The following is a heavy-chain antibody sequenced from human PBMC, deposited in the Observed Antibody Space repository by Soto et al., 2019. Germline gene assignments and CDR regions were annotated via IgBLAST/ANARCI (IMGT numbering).Heavy chain of an antibody. D-gene: IGHD3-10*01. J-gene: IGHJ6*02. V-gene: IGHV4-59*08. CDR1: SDSSSSYK. CDR2: IENNGGI. Sequence: QVQLQESGPGLVKPSETLSLTCTVSSDSSSSYKWSWIRQTPGKGLEWIGYIENNGGISYNPSLSSRITITLSIDTSTKQVSRRLSSVTAADTAVYYCVRQGFGPLHGLVDVWGQGTTVTVSS. CDR3: VRQGFGPLHGLVDV.